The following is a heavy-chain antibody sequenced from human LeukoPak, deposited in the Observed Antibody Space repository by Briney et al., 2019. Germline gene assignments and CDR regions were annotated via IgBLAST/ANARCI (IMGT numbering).Heavy chain of an antibody. CDR2: IWYDGGNK. CDR3: ATSYDMGWLIGY. V-gene: IGHV3-33*01. Sequence: GGSLRLSCAASGFTFNSYGMHWVRQAPGKGLEWVAVIWYDGGNKYYADSVRGRFTISRDNSKNTLYLQMNSLRAEDTAVYYCATSYDMGWLIGYWGQGTLVTVSS. D-gene: IGHD3/OR15-3a*01. J-gene: IGHJ4*02. CDR1: GFTFNSYG.